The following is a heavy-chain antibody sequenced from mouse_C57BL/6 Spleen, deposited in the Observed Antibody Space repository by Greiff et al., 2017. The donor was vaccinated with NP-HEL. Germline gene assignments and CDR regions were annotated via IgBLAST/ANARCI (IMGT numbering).Heavy chain of an antibody. D-gene: IGHD1-1*01. J-gene: IGHJ2*01. CDR2: IYPGDGDT. Sequence: VKLMESGPELVKPGASVKISCKASGYAFSSSWMNWVKQRPGKGLEWIGRIYPGDGDTNYNGKFKGKATLTADKSSSTAYMQLSSLTSEDSAVYYCARGAYYYGSSSFDYWGQGTTLTVSS. CDR3: ARGAYYYGSSSFDY. V-gene: IGHV1-82*01. CDR1: GYAFSSSW.